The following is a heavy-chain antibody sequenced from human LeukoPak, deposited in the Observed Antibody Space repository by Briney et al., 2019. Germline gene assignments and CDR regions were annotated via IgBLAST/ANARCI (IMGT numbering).Heavy chain of an antibody. J-gene: IGHJ4*02. CDR2: IKSKTDGGTT. Sequence: GGSLRLSCVVSGFTFSSYWMSWVRQAPGKGLEWVGRIKSKTDGGTTDYAAPVKGRFTISRDDSKNTLYLQMNSLKTEDTAVYYCTTETWVVPVAEVYWGQGTLVTVSS. CDR1: GFTFSSYW. CDR3: TTETWVVPVAEVY. D-gene: IGHD6-19*01. V-gene: IGHV3-15*01.